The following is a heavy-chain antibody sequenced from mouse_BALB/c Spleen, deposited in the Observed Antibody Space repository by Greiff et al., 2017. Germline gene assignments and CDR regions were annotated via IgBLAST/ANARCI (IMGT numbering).Heavy chain of an antibody. CDR2: ISYSGST. V-gene: IGHV3-2*02. Sequence: EVQLQQSGPGLVKPSQSLSLTCTVTGYSITSDYAWNWIRQFPGNKLEWMGYISYSGSTSYNPSLKSRISITRDTSKNQFFLQLNSVTTEDTATYYCARSLSRYGYYLDYWGQGNTLTGS. D-gene: IGHD2-14*01. J-gene: IGHJ2*01. CDR3: ARSLSRYGYYLDY. CDR1: GYSITSDYA.